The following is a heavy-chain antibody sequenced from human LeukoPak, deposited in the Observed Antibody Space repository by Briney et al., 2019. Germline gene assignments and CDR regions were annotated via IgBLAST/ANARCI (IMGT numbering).Heavy chain of an antibody. D-gene: IGHD3-10*01. Sequence: SETLSLTCTVSGGSISSSSYYWGWIRQPPGKGLEWIGSIYYSGSTYYNPSLKSRVTISVDTSKNQFSLKLSSVTAADTAVYYCAREHKGSGSSLATSVPFDPWGQGTLVTVSS. J-gene: IGHJ5*02. CDR2: IYYSGST. V-gene: IGHV4-39*07. CDR3: AREHKGSGSSLATSVPFDP. CDR1: GGSISSSSYY.